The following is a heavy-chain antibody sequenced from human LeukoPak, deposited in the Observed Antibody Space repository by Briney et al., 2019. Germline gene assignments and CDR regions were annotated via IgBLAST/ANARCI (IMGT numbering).Heavy chain of an antibody. Sequence: GGSLRLSCAASGFTFSDTWMHWVRQAPGEGLVWVSRINSDGSSTSYADSVKGRFTISRDNAKNTLYLQMNSLRAEDTAVYYCARGAVAGTGYWGQGTLVTVSS. CDR3: ARGAVAGTGY. CDR1: GFTFSDTW. D-gene: IGHD6-19*01. V-gene: IGHV3-74*01. CDR2: INSDGSST. J-gene: IGHJ4*02.